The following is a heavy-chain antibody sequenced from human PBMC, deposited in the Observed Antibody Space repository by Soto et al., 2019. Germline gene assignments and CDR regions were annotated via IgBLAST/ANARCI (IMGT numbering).Heavy chain of an antibody. Sequence: GGSLRLSCAGSGFTFGDSYMSWIRQAPGKGLEWLSYISPGSRYPAYADSVEGRFTISRDNAKRSLYLQMMSLTAEDTATYYCVRGGGGGLFDPWGQGTMVTVSS. V-gene: IGHV3-11*06. CDR1: GFTFGDSY. CDR3: VRGGGGGLFDP. D-gene: IGHD2-15*01. J-gene: IGHJ5*02. CDR2: ISPGSRYP.